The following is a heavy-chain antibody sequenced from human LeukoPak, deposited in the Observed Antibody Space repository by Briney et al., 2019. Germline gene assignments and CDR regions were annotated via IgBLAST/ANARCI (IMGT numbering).Heavy chain of an antibody. CDR3: ARGNTFGGVIAYYYYYYYMDV. CDR1: GGSFSGYY. Sequence: SETLSLTCAVYGGSFSGYYWSWIRQPPGKGLEWIGEINHSGSTNYNPSLKSRVTISVDTSKNQFSLKLSSVTAADTAVYYCARGNTFGGVIAYYYYYYYMDVWGKGTTVTVSS. V-gene: IGHV4-34*01. CDR2: INHSGST. D-gene: IGHD3-16*02. J-gene: IGHJ6*03.